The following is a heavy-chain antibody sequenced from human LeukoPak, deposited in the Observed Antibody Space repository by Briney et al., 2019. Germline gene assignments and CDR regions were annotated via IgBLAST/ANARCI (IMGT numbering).Heavy chain of an antibody. J-gene: IGHJ6*03. CDR1: GYTFTSYG. CDR3: ARDILDYGSGSRYMDV. D-gene: IGHD3-10*01. CDR2: ISAYNGNT. Sequence: ASMKVSCKTSGYTFTSYGISWVRQAPGQGLEWMGWISAYNGNTNYAQKLQGRVTMTTDTSTSTAYMELRSLRSDDTAVYYCARDILDYGSGSRYMDVWGKGTTVTISS. V-gene: IGHV1-18*01.